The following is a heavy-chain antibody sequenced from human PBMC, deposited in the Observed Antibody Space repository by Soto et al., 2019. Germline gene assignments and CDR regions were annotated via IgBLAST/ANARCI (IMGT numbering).Heavy chain of an antibody. CDR3: ANAVSLIY. CDR2: INTGNGKA. Sequence: ASVKVSCKASGYTFTSYTIHWVRQAPGQRLEWMGWINTGNGKAEYSQKFQGRVTITRDTSASTAYMELSSLRSEDTAVYYCANAVSLIYWGQGTLVTVSS. V-gene: IGHV1-3*04. D-gene: IGHD2-21*01. CDR1: GYTFTSYT. J-gene: IGHJ4*02.